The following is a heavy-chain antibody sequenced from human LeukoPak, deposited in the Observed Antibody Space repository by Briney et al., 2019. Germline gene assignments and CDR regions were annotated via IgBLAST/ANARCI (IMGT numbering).Heavy chain of an antibody. CDR3: ASSSSFHYYYDMDV. J-gene: IGHJ6*02. V-gene: IGHV1-2*02. CDR1: GYTFTGYY. D-gene: IGHD6-6*01. Sequence: ASVKVSCKASGYTFTGYYMHWVRQAPGQGLEWMGWINPNSGGTNYAQKFQGRVTMTRDTSISTAYMELSRLRSDDTAVYYCASSSSFHYYYDMDVWGQGTTVTVSS. CDR2: INPNSGGT.